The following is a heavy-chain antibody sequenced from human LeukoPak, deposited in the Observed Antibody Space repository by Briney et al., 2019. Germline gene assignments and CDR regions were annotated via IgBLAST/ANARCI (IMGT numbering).Heavy chain of an antibody. CDR2: ISYDGSNK. D-gene: IGHD1-26*01. CDR3: ASSHSGSYIGFDY. J-gene: IGHJ4*02. CDR1: GFTFSSYA. Sequence: GGSLRLSCAASGFTFSSYAMHWVRQAPGEGLEWVAVISYDGSNKYYADSVKGRFTISRDNSKNTLYLQMNSLRAEDTAVHYCASSHSGSYIGFDYWGQGTLVTVSS. V-gene: IGHV3-30-3*01.